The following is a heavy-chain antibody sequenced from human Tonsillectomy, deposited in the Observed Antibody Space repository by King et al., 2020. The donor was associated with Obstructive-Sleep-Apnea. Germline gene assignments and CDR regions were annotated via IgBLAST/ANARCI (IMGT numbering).Heavy chain of an antibody. CDR2: IYYSGST. CDR1: GGSISRGDYY. D-gene: IGHD3-22*01. Sequence: QLQESGPGLVKPSQTLSLTCTVSGGSISRGDYYWNWIRQPPGKGLEWIGYIYYSGSTYSNPSLKSRVTISVDMSKNQFSLELSSVTAADTAGYYCARNYFDSSGYYKGDYWGQGTLVTVSS. J-gene: IGHJ4*02. V-gene: IGHV4-30-4*01. CDR3: ARNYFDSSGYYKGDY.